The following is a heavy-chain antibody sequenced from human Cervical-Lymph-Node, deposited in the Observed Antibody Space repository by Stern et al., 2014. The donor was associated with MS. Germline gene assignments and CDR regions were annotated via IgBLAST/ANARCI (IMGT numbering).Heavy chain of an antibody. V-gene: IGHV3-15*01. D-gene: IGHD2-2*01. J-gene: IGHJ6*02. CDR1: GFTFSNAW. Sequence: EVQLVESGGGLVKPGGSLRLSCAASGFTFSNAWMSWVRQAPGKGLEWVGRIKSKTDGGTTDYAAPVKGRFTISRDDSKNTLYLQMNSLKTEDTAVYYCTTHPNSSTNYYYGMDVWGQGTTVTVSS. CDR2: IKSKTDGGTT. CDR3: TTHPNSSTNYYYGMDV.